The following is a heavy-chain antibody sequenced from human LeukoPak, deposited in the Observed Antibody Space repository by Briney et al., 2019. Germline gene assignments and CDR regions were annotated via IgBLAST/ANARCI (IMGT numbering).Heavy chain of an antibody. D-gene: IGHD3-10*02. Sequence: ASVKVSCKASGYTFTSYGISWVRQAPGQGLEWMGLINPSGSSTLYAQKFQGRVTITRNTSISTVYMELSSLRSEDTAVYYCAELGITMIGGVWGKGTTVTISS. J-gene: IGHJ6*04. CDR1: GYTFTSYG. CDR2: INPSGSST. CDR3: AELGITMIGGV. V-gene: IGHV1-8*03.